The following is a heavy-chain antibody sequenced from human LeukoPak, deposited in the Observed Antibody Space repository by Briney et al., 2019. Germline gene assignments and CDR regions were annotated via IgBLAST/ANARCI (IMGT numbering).Heavy chain of an antibody. J-gene: IGHJ4*02. CDR3: AKGTHSGYDYFDY. D-gene: IGHD5-12*01. V-gene: IGHV3-23*01. CDR2: ISGSGGST. CDR1: GFTFSSYD. Sequence: GGSLRLSCAASGFTFSSYDMSWVRQAPGKGLEWVTAISGSGGSTYYADSVKGRFTISRDNSKNTLYLQMNSLRAEDTAVYYCAKGTHSGYDYFDYWGQGTLVTVSS.